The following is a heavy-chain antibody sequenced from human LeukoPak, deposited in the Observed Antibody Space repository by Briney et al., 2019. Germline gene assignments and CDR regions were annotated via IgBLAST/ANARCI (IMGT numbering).Heavy chain of an antibody. J-gene: IGHJ6*02. V-gene: IGHV3-23*01. CDR3: AKYRTGPPYGLDV. Sequence: GGSLRLSCAASGFTFSSYAMSWVRQAPGKGLEWVSVISGSGTTYYADSVRGRFIISRDNSKNTLYLQMNRLRAEDTATYYCAKYRTGPPYGLDVWGQGTTVTVSS. D-gene: IGHD1-26*01. CDR2: ISGSGTT. CDR1: GFTFSSYA.